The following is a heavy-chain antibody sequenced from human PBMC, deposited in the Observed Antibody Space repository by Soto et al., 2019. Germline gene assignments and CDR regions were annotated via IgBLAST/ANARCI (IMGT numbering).Heavy chain of an antibody. CDR2: ITTSGGNT. J-gene: IGHJ4*02. V-gene: IGHV3-23*01. Sequence: HPGGSLRLSCAASGFTFSTYAMSWVRQAPGKGLEWVSTITTSGGNTYYADSVKGRFTISRDNSKNTLYLQMNSLRAEDTAVYYCAKAITMLFDYWGQGTLVTVSS. CDR1: GFTFSTYA. D-gene: IGHD3-10*02. CDR3: AKAITMLFDY.